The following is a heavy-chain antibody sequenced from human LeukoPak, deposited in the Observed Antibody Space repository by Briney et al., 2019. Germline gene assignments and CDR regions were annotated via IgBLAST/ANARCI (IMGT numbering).Heavy chain of an antibody. V-gene: IGHV3-7*01. D-gene: IGHD2-15*01. CDR1: GFTFSNYW. Sequence: GSLRLSCAASGFTFSNYWMSGVRQAPGKGLEWVANINQDSSEKYYVDSVKGRFTISRDNAKNSLYLQLNTLRPEDTAVYYCVQGWRDNWGQGTLVTVSS. CDR3: VQGWRDN. CDR2: INQDSSEK. J-gene: IGHJ4*02.